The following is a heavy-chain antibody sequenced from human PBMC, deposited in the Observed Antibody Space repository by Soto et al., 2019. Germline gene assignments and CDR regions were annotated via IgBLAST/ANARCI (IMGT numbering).Heavy chain of an antibody. CDR1: GGTFSSYT. CDR3: ARGRPYGDYED. Sequence: QVQLVQSGAEVKKPGSSVKVSCKASGGTFSSYTISWVRQAPGQGLEWMGRIIPILGVANYAQKFQGRVTITADKSTSTAYMELSSLRSEDTAVYYCARGRPYGDYEDWGQGTLVTVSS. D-gene: IGHD4-17*01. CDR2: IIPILGVA. V-gene: IGHV1-69*02. J-gene: IGHJ4*02.